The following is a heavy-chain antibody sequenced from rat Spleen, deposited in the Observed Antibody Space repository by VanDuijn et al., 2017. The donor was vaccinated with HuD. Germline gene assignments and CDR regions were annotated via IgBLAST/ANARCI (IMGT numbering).Heavy chain of an antibody. CDR3: TRDRYGGSAYNWFAY. Sequence: EVLLVESGGGLVRPGRSMKLSCAASGFTFNNYDMAWVRQAPTKGLEWVASINFDGSSTYFRDSVKGRFTISRDNARSTLYLQMDSLGSEDTATYYCTRDRYGGSAYNWFAYWGQGTLVTVSS. CDR2: INFDGSST. J-gene: IGHJ3*01. CDR1: GFTFNNYD. V-gene: IGHV5-20*01. D-gene: IGHD1-11*01.